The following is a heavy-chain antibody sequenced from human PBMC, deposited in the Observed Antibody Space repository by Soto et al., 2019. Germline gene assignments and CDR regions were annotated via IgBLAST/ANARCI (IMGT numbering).Heavy chain of an antibody. V-gene: IGHV3-49*04. CDR3: TTEGGVVVVVAAPQSDAFDI. CDR1: GFTFGAYT. Sequence: LRLSCTGSGFTFGAYTMSWVRQAPGKGLEWVGPIRSTAYGAPTDVAASVKGRFTISRDDSNGTAYLQMNSLKTEDTAVYYCTTEGGVVVVVAAPQSDAFDIWGQGTMVTVSS. CDR2: IRSTAYGAPT. J-gene: IGHJ3*02. D-gene: IGHD2-15*01.